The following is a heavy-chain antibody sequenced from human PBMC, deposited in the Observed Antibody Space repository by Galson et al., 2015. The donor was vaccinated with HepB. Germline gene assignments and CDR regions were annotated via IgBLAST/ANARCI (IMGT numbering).Heavy chain of an antibody. V-gene: IGHV3-21*01. CDR2: ISISGTYI. CDR3: ARAITYENWNYLRGDAFDI. J-gene: IGHJ3*02. D-gene: IGHD1-7*01. CDR1: GFTFSSYS. Sequence: SLRLSCAASGFTFSSYSMNWVRQAPGKGLEWISSISISGTYIYYADSVKGRFTISRDNAKNSLFLQMNSLRAEDTAVYYCARAITYENWNYLRGDAFDIWGQGTMVTVSS.